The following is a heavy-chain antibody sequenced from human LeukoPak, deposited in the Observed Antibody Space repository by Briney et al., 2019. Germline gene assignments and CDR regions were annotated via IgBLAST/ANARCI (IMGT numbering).Heavy chain of an antibody. CDR1: GFTFSTYA. J-gene: IGHJ4*02. Sequence: GGSLRLSCAASGFTFSTYAMDWVRQAPGKGLEWVSSISSSSSYIYYADSVKGRFTISRDNAKNSLYLQMNSLRAEDTAVYYCARASPGDNWGQGTLVTVSS. V-gene: IGHV3-21*01. CDR3: ARASPGDN. CDR2: ISSSSSYI.